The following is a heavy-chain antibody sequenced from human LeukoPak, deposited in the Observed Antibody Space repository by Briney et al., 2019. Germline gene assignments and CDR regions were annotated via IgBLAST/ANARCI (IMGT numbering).Heavy chain of an antibody. Sequence: GGSLRLSCAASGFTFSSYWMSWVRQAPGKGLEWVANIKQDGSEKYYVDSVKGRFTISRDNAKNSLYLQMNSLRAEDTAVYYCARDLYGGYSSSPPPWYWGQGTLVTVSS. CDR3: ARDLYGGYSSSPPPWY. D-gene: IGHD6-6*01. J-gene: IGHJ4*02. CDR1: GFTFSSYW. V-gene: IGHV3-7*01. CDR2: IKQDGSEK.